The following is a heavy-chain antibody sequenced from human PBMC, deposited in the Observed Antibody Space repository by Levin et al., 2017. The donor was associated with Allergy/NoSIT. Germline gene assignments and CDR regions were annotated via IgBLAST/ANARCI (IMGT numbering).Heavy chain of an antibody. CDR3: ARGGVLMVYAITDY. V-gene: IGHV4-34*01. Sequence: SETLSLTCAVYGGSFSGYYWSWIRQPPGKGLEWIGEINHSGSTNYNPSLKSRVTISVDTSKNQFSLKLSSVTAADTAVYYCARGGVLMVYAITDYWGQGTLVTVSS. CDR2: INHSGST. J-gene: IGHJ4*02. D-gene: IGHD2-8*01. CDR1: GGSFSGYY.